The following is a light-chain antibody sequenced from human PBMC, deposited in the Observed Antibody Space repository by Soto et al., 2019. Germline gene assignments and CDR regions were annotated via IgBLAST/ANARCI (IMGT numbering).Light chain of an antibody. J-gene: IGKJ5*01. V-gene: IGKV1-16*02. CDR1: QDINNY. Sequence: DIQMTQSPSSLSASVGDRVTITCRASQDINNYLAWFQQKPGKAPKSLISAASSLQSGVPSKFSGSGSGTDFTLTISSLQPDDVATYYCQHYKSYPVTFGQGTRLEIK. CDR2: AAS. CDR3: QHYKSYPVT.